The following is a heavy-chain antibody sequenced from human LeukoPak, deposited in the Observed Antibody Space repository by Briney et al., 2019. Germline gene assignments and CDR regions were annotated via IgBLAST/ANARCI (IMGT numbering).Heavy chain of an antibody. CDR1: GGSISSSSYY. CDR2: IYYSGST. J-gene: IGHJ4*02. CDR3: ARGRIAVAGLYYSPNFDY. V-gene: IGHV4-39*01. D-gene: IGHD6-19*01. Sequence: NPSETLSLTCTVSGGSISSSSYYWGWIRQPPGKGLEWIGSIYYSGSTYYNPSLKSRVTISVDTSKNQFSLKLSSVTAADTAVYYCARGRIAVAGLYYSPNFDYWGQGTLVTVSS.